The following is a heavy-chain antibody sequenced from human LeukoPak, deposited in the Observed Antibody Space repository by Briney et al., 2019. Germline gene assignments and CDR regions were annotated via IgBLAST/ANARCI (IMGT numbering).Heavy chain of an antibody. CDR1: GYTFTSYY. D-gene: IGHD2-21*01. V-gene: IGHV1-46*01. CDR2: INPSGGST. Sequence: RASVTVSCKASGYTFTSYYMHWVRQAPGQGLEWMGIINPSGGSTSYAQKFQGRVTMTRDMSTSTVYMELSSLRSEDTAVYYCARDPRIPVTYFDLWGRGTLVTVSS. J-gene: IGHJ2*01. CDR3: ARDPRIPVTYFDL.